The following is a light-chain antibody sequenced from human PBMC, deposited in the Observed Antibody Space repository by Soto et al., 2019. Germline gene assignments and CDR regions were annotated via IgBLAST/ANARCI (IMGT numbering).Light chain of an antibody. V-gene: IGLV2-23*01. Sequence: QSALTQPASVSGSPGQSITISCTGSSSAVGSYRLVSWYQHHPGKVPKLIIYEGSKRPSGVSNRFSGSEPDNTAYLTIYGVQAEDEADYYCGSSAPSRTFVFGMGTKVTVL. J-gene: IGLJ1*01. CDR1: SSAVGSYRL. CDR2: EGS. CDR3: GSSAPSRTFV.